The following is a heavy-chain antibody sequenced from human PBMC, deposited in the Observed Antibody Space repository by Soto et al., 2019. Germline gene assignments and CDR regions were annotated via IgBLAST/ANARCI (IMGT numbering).Heavy chain of an antibody. J-gene: IGHJ4*02. D-gene: IGHD2-2*01. V-gene: IGHV1-18*01. CDR2: ISAYNGNT. CDR1: GYTFTSYG. CDR3: ARARSGTPMSYFDY. Sequence: GASVKVSCKASGYTFTSYGISWVRQAPGQGLEWLGWISAYNGNTNYAQKLQGRVTMTTDTSTTTAYMELRSLRSADTAVYYCARARSGTPMSYFDYWGQGTLVTVSS.